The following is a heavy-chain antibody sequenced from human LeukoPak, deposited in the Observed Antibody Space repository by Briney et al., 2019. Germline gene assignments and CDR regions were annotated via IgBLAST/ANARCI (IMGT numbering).Heavy chain of an antibody. CDR2: INPNDGDT. CDR1: GYTFTDYY. Sequence: ALVKVSCKASGYTFTDYYMHWVRQAPGQGFEWMGWINPNDGDTNYAQKFQGRVTMTRDTSISTAHMEVSRLRSDDTAVYYCARAHFLYCSSSTCLFDYWGQGTLVTVSS. CDR3: ARAHFLYCSSSTCLFDY. V-gene: IGHV1-2*02. J-gene: IGHJ4*02. D-gene: IGHD2-2*01.